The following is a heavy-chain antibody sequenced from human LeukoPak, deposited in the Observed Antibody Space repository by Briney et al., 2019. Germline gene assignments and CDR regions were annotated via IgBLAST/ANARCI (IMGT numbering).Heavy chain of an antibody. CDR2: IIPIFGTA. CDR3: ARACSSAFNCFDH. V-gene: IGHV1-69*13. D-gene: IGHD6-19*01. CDR1: GGTFSIYA. Sequence: SVTVSFTSSGGTFSIYAISWVRQAPGQGLEWMGGIIPIFGTANYAQKFQGRVTITADESTSTAYMELSSLRSEDTAVYYCARACSSAFNCFDHWGQGTLVTVSS. J-gene: IGHJ5*02.